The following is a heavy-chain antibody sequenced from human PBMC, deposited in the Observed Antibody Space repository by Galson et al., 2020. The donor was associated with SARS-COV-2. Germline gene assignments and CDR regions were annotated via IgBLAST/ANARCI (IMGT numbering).Heavy chain of an antibody. CDR1: GGSISSGGYS. V-gene: IGHV4-30-2*01. CDR3: ARALVGGYCSSTSCYTGRYYFDY. D-gene: IGHD2-2*02. CDR2: IYHSGST. J-gene: IGHJ4*02. Sequence: SETLSLTCAVSGGSISSGGYSWSWIRQPPGKGLEWIGYIYHSGSTYYNPSLKSRVTISVDRSKNQFSLKLSSVTAADTAVYYCARALVGGYCSSTSCYTGRYYFDYWGQGTLVTVSS.